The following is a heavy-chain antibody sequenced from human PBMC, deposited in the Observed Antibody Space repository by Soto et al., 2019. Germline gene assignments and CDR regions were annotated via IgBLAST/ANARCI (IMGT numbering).Heavy chain of an antibody. J-gene: IGHJ4*02. V-gene: IGHV3-33*01. D-gene: IGHD6-19*01. CDR3: ATDGPRIAVAGTYPDH. CDR1: GFTFSTYG. CDR2: IWYDGTNK. Sequence: LSLSCAASGFTFSTYGMHWVRQAPGKGLEWLAIIWYDGTNKFYADSVKGRFTVSRDNYKNTLYLQMNGLRAEDTAVYYCATDGPRIAVAGTYPDHCGQGPLVTVSS.